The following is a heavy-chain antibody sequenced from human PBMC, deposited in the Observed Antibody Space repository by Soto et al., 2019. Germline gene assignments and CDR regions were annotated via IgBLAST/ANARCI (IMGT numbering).Heavy chain of an antibody. CDR1: GGSISSGGYY. V-gene: IGHV4-31*03. CDR2: IYYSGST. J-gene: IGHJ3*02. Sequence: QVQLQESGPGLVKPSQTLSLTCTVSGGSISSGGYYWSWIRQHPGKGLEWIGYIYYSGSTYYNPSHKIRVTRSVDTSKNQFSLKLSSVTAADTAVYYCARRTKRYHDYGDYYAFDIWGQGTMVTVSS. D-gene: IGHD4-17*01. CDR3: ARRTKRYHDYGDYYAFDI.